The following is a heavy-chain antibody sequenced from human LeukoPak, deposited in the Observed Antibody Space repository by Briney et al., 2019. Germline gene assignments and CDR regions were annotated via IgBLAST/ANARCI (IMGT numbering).Heavy chain of an antibody. Sequence: SVKVSCKASGGTFSSYAISWVRQAPGQGLEWMGGIIPIFGTANYAQKFQGRVTITADKSTSTAYMELSSLRSEDTAVYYCARVRRGYSYGRELDDYWGQGTLVTVSS. D-gene: IGHD5-18*01. J-gene: IGHJ4*02. CDR3: ARVRRGYSYGRELDDY. CDR1: GGTFSSYA. CDR2: IIPIFGTA. V-gene: IGHV1-69*06.